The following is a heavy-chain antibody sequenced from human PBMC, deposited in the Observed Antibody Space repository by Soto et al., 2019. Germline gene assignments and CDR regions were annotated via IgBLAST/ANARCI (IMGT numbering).Heavy chain of an antibody. V-gene: IGHV4-59*12. D-gene: IGHD2-21*01. CDR2: IYYSGST. CDR3: ARDGDANYYYYMDV. CDR1: GVSISSYY. J-gene: IGHJ6*03. Sequence: PSETLSLTCTVSGVSISSYYWIWLRQPPGKGLEWIGYIYYSGSTNYNPSLKSRVTISVDTSKNQFSLKLSSVTAADTAVYYCARDGDANYYYYMDVWGKGTTVTVSS.